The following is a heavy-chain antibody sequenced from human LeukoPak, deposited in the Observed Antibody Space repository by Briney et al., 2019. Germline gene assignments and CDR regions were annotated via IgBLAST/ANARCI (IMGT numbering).Heavy chain of an antibody. V-gene: IGHV1-18*01. D-gene: IGHD3-10*01. CDR3: ARDGSGVWFDY. CDR1: NYTFTSYG. Sequence: PAASVTVSCKASNYTFTSYGISWVRQAPGQGLEWMAWINAYNGDTNYAQKFQGRVTLTTDTSTSTAYMELRSLRSDDTAVYYCARDGSGVWFDYWGQGTLVTVSS. CDR2: INAYNGDT. J-gene: IGHJ4*02.